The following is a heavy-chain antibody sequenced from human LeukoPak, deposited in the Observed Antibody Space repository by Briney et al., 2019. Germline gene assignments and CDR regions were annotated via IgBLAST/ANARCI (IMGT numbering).Heavy chain of an antibody. Sequence: SETLSLTCIVSGGSISSYYWSWIRQPPEKGLEWIGYIHYTGNTNYNPSLKSRVTISIDKSKNQFSLKLGSATAADTAVYYCARRSSRPYWYFDLWGRGTLVTVSS. CDR1: GGSISSYY. J-gene: IGHJ2*01. CDR3: ARRSSRPYWYFDL. V-gene: IGHV4-59*08. CDR2: IHYTGNT. D-gene: IGHD6-13*01.